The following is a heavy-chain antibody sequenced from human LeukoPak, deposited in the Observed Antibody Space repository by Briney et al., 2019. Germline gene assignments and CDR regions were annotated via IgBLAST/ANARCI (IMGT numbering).Heavy chain of an antibody. V-gene: IGHV1-18*01. CDR1: GYTFTSYG. CDR2: ISAYNGNT. J-gene: IGHJ6*02. D-gene: IGHD6-13*01. CDR3: AREDSSSWPYYYYYYGMDV. Sequence: ASVKVSCKTSGYTFTSYGISWVRQAPGQGLEWMGWISAYNGNTNYAQKLQGRVTMTTDTSTSTAYMELRSLRSDDTAVYYCAREDSSSWPYYYYYYGMDVWGQGTTVTVSS.